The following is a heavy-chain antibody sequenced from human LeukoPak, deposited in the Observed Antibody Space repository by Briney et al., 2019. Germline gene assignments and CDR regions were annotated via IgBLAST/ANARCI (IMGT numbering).Heavy chain of an antibody. CDR2: ISGSGGST. V-gene: IGHV3-23*01. D-gene: IGHD1-1*01. CDR3: AKRGGTTGTQAHLDY. CDR1: GFTFSTYA. Sequence: GGSLRLSCAASGFTFSTYAMTWVRQAPGKGLEWVSAISGSGGSTYYADSVKGRFTISRDNSKNTLYLQMNSLRAEDTAVYYCAKRGGTTGTQAHLDYWGQGTLVTVSS. J-gene: IGHJ4*02.